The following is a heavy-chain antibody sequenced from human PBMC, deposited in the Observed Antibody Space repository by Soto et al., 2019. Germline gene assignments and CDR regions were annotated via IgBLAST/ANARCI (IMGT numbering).Heavy chain of an antibody. Sequence: GGSLRLSCAASGFTFSNYGMIWVRQAPREGLEWVSAVSDNGRRTRYADSVKGRFTSSRDNSQNTLYVQVFSLTGDETTIYYCAKDCWNPRYFDNWGQGTLVTVSS. CDR2: VSDNGRRT. CDR1: GFTFSNYG. CDR3: AKDCWNPRYFDN. D-gene: IGHD1-1*01. V-gene: IGHV3-23*01. J-gene: IGHJ4*02.